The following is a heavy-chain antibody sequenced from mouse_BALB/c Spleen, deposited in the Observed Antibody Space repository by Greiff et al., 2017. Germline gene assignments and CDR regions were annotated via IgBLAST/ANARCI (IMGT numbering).Heavy chain of an antibody. CDR3: ARHDYYGSTSYAMDY. D-gene: IGHD1-1*01. J-gene: IGHJ4*01. CDR2: ISSGGSYT. V-gene: IGHV5-6*01. CDR1: GFSFSSYG. Sequence: EVKLMESGGDLVKPGGSLKLSCAASGFSFSSYGMSWVRQTPDKRLEWVATISSGGSYTYYPDSVKGRFTISRDNAKNTLYLQMSSLKSEDTAMYYCARHDYYGSTSYAMDYWGQGTSVTVSS.